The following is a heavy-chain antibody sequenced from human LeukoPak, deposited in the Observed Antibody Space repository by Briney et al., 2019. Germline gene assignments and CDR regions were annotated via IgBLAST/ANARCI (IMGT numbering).Heavy chain of an antibody. CDR2: LGPTGSDR. Sequence: GGSLRLSCTASGLTFSTSGFNWVRQAPGKGLEWVASLGPTGSDRYHADSIKGRFTIYRDNANNFLYLQMNSLRAEDTAVYYCATETNGRHYDYWGQGTLLTVSS. D-gene: IGHD1-14*01. V-gene: IGHV3-21*06. CDR3: ATETNGRHYDY. CDR1: GLTFSTSG. J-gene: IGHJ4*02.